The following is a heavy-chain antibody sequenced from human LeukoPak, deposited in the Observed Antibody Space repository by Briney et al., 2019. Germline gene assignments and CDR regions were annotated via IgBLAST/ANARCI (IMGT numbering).Heavy chain of an antibody. CDR2: IYYSGST. Sequence: SETLSLTCTVSGGSISSYYWSWIRQPPGKGLEWIGYIYYSGSTNYNSSLKSRVTISVDTSENQFSLKLSSVTAADTAVYYCARDHYDSSGYYSFDYWGQGTLVTVSS. J-gene: IGHJ4*02. V-gene: IGHV4-59*01. D-gene: IGHD3-22*01. CDR1: GGSISSYY. CDR3: ARDHYDSSGYYSFDY.